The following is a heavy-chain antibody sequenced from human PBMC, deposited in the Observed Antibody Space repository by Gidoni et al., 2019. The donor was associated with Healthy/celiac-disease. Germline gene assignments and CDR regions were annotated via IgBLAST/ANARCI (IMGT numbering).Heavy chain of an antibody. Sequence: QVQLVEPGGGVVQPGRSLRLSCAASGFTFSSYAMHWVRQAPGKGLEWVAVISYDGSNKYYADSVKGRFTISRDNSKNTLYLQMNSLRAEDTAVYYCAGYGDYDGGQGTLVTVSS. CDR2: ISYDGSNK. D-gene: IGHD4-17*01. CDR3: AGYGDYD. V-gene: IGHV3-30-3*01. J-gene: IGHJ4*02. CDR1: GFTFSSYA.